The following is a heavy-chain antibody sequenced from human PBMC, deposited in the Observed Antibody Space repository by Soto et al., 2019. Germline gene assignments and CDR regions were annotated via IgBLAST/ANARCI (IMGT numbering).Heavy chain of an antibody. CDR3: AKADASGYNSLLFDY. CDR2: ISGSGADT. J-gene: IGHJ4*02. D-gene: IGHD3-22*01. CDR1: GFSFSSYA. Sequence: EVQLLESGGGLVQPGGSLRLSCAATGFSFSSYAMTWVHQATGKGLEWVSAISGSGADTYYADSVKGRFTISRDNSKNAVYVQMNSLGADDTAIYYCAKADASGYNSLLFDYWGQGTLVTVSS. V-gene: IGHV3-23*01.